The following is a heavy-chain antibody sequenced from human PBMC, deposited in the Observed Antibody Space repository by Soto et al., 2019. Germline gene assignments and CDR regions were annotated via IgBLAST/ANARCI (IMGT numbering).Heavy chain of an antibody. D-gene: IGHD3-10*01. CDR2: ISSSSSYI. CDR3: ASPPNVLLWSGEPGVFDY. Sequence: EVQLVESGGGLVKPGGSLRLSCAASGFTFSTYSMNWVRQAPGKGLEWVSSISSSSSYIYYADSVKGRFTISRDNAKNSLYLQTNSLRGEDTAVYSCASPPNVLLWSGEPGVFDYWGQGTLVTVSS. J-gene: IGHJ4*02. CDR1: GFTFSTYS. V-gene: IGHV3-21*01.